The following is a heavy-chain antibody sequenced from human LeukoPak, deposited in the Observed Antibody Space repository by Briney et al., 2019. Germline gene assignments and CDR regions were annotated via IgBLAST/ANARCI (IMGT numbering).Heavy chain of an antibody. Sequence: PGGSLRLSCAASGFTFSNAWMSWVRQAPGKGLEWVGRIKSKTDGGTTDYAAPVKGRFTISRDDSKNTLYLQMNSLRAEDTAIYYCAKTYRAARTAFDHWGQGTLVTVSS. CDR2: IKSKTDGGTT. V-gene: IGHV3-15*01. CDR3: AKTYRAARTAFDH. D-gene: IGHD6-6*01. CDR1: GFTFSNAW. J-gene: IGHJ4*02.